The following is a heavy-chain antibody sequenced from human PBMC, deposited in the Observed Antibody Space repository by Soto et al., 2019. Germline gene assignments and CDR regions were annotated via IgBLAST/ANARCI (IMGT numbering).Heavy chain of an antibody. CDR2: IIPIFGTA. D-gene: IGHD2-8*01. Sequence: QVQLVQSGAEVKKPGSSVKVSCKASGGTFSSSAISWVRQAPGQGLEWMGGIIPIFGTAEYAQKFQGRVTITADKSARAHFMEVSSPRPADTAVYSCASNGESYYYYGMDVWGQGTTVTVSS. CDR1: GGTFSSSA. CDR3: ASNGESYYYYGMDV. J-gene: IGHJ6*02. V-gene: IGHV1-69*14.